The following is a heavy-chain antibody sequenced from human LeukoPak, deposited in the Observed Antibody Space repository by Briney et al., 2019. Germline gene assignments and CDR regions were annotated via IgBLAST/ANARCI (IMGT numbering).Heavy chain of an antibody. CDR3: AREEGGSDFDY. J-gene: IGHJ4*02. Sequence: GGSLRLSCAASGFTFSDYYMSWIRQAPGKGLEWVSSISSSSSYIYYADSVKGRFTISRDNAKNSLYLQMNSLRAEDTAVYYCAREEGGSDFDYWGQGTLVTVSS. CDR1: GFTFSDYY. V-gene: IGHV3-11*06. CDR2: ISSSSSYI. D-gene: IGHD3-10*01.